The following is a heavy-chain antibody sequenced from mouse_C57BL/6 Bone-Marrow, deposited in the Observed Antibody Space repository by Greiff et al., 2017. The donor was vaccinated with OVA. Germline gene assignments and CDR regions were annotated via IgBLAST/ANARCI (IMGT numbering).Heavy chain of an antibody. J-gene: IGHJ2*01. CDR1: GYTFTDYY. CDR2: IYPGSGNT. V-gene: IGHV1-76*01. Sequence: VQLQESGAELVRPGASVKLSCKASGYTFTDYYINWVKQRPGQGLEWIARIYPGSGNTYYNEKFKGKATLTAEKSSSTAYMQLSSLTSEDSAVYFCARGFITTVVVDYWGQGTTLTVSS. CDR3: ARGFITTVVVDY. D-gene: IGHD1-1*01.